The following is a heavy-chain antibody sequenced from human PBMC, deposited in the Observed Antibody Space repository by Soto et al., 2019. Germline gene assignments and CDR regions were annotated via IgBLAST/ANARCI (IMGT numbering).Heavy chain of an antibody. V-gene: IGHV1-69*01. CDR3: ARGGSTYAWFNEF. D-gene: IGHD1-26*01. Sequence: QEQLVQSGPEVKKPGSSVKVSCKDSGGLFSSFAISWVRQAPGQGLEWLGGIIPVCGTTNYAETFQGRVTITADESTNTAYMELSSLRSGDTAMYYCARGGSTYAWFNEFWGQGTLVTVSS. CDR1: GGLFSSFA. CDR2: IIPVCGTT. J-gene: IGHJ4*02.